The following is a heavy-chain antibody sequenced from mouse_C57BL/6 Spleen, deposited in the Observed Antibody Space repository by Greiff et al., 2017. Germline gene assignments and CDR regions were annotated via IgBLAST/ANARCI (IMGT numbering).Heavy chain of an antibody. CDR2: LSYDGSN. CDR1: GYSITSGYY. Sequence: EVQLQQSGPGLVKPSQSLSLTCSVTGYSITSGYYWNWIRQFPGNQLEWLGFLSYDGSNNYNPSLKNRISITRDTSKNQFFLKLNSVTTEDTATYYCARGGDFDYWGQGTTLTVSS. CDR3: ARGGDFDY. J-gene: IGHJ2*01. V-gene: IGHV3-6*01.